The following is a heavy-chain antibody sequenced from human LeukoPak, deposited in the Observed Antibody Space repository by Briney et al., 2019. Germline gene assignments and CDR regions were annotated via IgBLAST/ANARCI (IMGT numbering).Heavy chain of an antibody. CDR1: GFTFSSYA. CDR3: AKVPRRDGFDI. CDR2: ISSNGGTT. V-gene: IGHV3-64D*06. J-gene: IGHJ3*02. Sequence: GGSLRLSCSASGFTFSSYAMHWVRQAPGKGLEYVSAISSNGGTTYYADSVKGRLTISRDNSKNTLFLQMSSLRAEDTAVYYCAKVPRRDGFDIWGQGTMVTVSS.